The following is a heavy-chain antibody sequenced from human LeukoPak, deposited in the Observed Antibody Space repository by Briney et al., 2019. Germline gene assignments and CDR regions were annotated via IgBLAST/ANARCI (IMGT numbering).Heavy chain of an antibody. CDR1: GGSISSGDYY. CDR3: ARPYYYDSRIDP. V-gene: IGHV4-30-4*01. J-gene: IGHJ5*02. Sequence: SQNLSLTCTVSGGSISSGDYYWSWIRQPPGKSLEWIAYMYYSGSTYYNPSLKSRVTMSADTSKNQLALKLSSVTAADTAVYYCARPYYYDSRIDPWGQGILVTVSS. D-gene: IGHD3-22*01. CDR2: MYYSGST.